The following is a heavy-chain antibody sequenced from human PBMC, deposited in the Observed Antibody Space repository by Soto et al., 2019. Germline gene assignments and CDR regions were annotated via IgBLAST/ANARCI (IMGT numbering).Heavy chain of an antibody. CDR1: GFTFSSYS. CDR2: ISSSSSYI. CDR3: ARGPYGSGSYYIGY. D-gene: IGHD3-10*01. V-gene: IGHV3-21*01. Sequence: EVQLVESGGGLVKPGGSLRLSCAASGFTFSSYSMNWVRQAPGKALEWVSSISSSSSYIYYADSVKGRFTISRDNAKNSLYLQMNSLRAEDTAVYYCARGPYGSGSYYIGYWGQGTLVTVSS. J-gene: IGHJ4*02.